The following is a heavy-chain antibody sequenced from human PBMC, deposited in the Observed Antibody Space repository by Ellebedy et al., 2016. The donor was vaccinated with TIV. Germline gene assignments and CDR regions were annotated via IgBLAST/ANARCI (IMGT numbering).Heavy chain of an antibody. D-gene: IGHD2/OR15-2a*01. CDR3: ARDPQYSAYDM. Sequence: GESLKISCAASDFTFSTYWMPWVRLAPGKGLEWVANINPDGSEKQYADSVKGRFTISRANAKNSLYLQMNSLRVEDTDVYYCARDPQYSAYDMWGQGTLVTVST. CDR2: INPDGSEK. CDR1: DFTFSTYW. J-gene: IGHJ3*02. V-gene: IGHV3-7*01.